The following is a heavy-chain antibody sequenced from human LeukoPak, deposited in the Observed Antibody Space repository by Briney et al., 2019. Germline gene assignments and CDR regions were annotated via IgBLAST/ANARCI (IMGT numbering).Heavy chain of an antibody. CDR2: IYTSGST. Sequence: SETLSLTCTVSGGSISSYYWSWIRQPAGKGLEWIGRIYTSGSTNYNPSLKSRVTMSVDASKNQFSLKLSSVTAADTAVYYCARGDPAAGQNAAGSDYWGQGTLVTVSS. J-gene: IGHJ4*02. CDR1: GGSISSYY. D-gene: IGHD6-13*01. V-gene: IGHV4-4*07. CDR3: ARGDPAAGQNAAGSDY.